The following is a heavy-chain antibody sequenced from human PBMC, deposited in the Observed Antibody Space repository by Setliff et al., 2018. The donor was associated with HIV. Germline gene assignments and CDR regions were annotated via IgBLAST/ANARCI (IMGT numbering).Heavy chain of an antibody. D-gene: IGHD3-10*01. CDR2: IYPGDMNI. Sequence: GESLKISCKGSGYNFTIYWIGWVRQMPGKGLEWMGIIYPGDMNIKYSPSFQDQVTISADRFRSTAYLQWSSLKASDTAIYYCERGGYWYDDNPYYRPFDYWGQGTLVTVSS. CDR1: GYNFTIYW. CDR3: ERGGYWYDDNPYYRPFDY. J-gene: IGHJ4*02. V-gene: IGHV5-51*01.